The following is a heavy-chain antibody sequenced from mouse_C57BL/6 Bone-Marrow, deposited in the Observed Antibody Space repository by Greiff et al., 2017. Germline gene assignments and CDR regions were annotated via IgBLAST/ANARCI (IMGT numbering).Heavy chain of an antibody. CDR3: ARKRIYDQSGDYYAMDY. CDR1: GYTFTSYW. CDR2: IHPNSGST. Sequence: VQLQQPGAELVKPGASVKLSCKASGYTFTSYWMHWVKQRPGQGLEWIGMIHPNSGSTNYNEKFKSKATLTVDKSSSTAYMQLSSLTSEDSAVYYCARKRIYDQSGDYYAMDYWGQGTSVTVSS. D-gene: IGHD2-12*01. J-gene: IGHJ4*01. V-gene: IGHV1-64*01.